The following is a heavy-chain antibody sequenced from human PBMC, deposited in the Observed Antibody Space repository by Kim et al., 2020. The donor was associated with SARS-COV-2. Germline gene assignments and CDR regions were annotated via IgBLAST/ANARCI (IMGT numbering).Heavy chain of an antibody. V-gene: IGHV1-69*04. CDR2: IIPILGIA. Sequence: SVKVSCKASGGTFSSYAISWVRQAPGQGLEWMGRIIPILGIANYAQKFQGRVTITADKSTSTAYMELSSLRSEDTAVYYCASTYTLGYSYGYWFDYWGQGTLVTVSS. CDR1: GGTFSSYA. CDR3: ASTYTLGYSYGYWFDY. J-gene: IGHJ4*02. D-gene: IGHD5-18*01.